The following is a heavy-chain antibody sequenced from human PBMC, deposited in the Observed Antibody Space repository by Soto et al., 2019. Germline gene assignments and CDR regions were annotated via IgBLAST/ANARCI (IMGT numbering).Heavy chain of an antibody. CDR2: IIPIFGTA. Sequence: QVQLVQSGAEVKKPGSSVKVSCKASGGTFSSYAISWVRQAPGQGLEWMGGIIPIFGTANYAQKFQGRVTIPADESASTAYRELSSLGSEDTAVYYCARDALGYCSGGSCPTHYGMDVWGQGTTVTVSS. CDR1: GGTFSSYA. D-gene: IGHD2-15*01. V-gene: IGHV1-69*01. J-gene: IGHJ6*02. CDR3: ARDALGYCSGGSCPTHYGMDV.